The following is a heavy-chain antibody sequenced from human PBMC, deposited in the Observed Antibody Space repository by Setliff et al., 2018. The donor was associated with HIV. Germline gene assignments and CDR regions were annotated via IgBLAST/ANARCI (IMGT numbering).Heavy chain of an antibody. Sequence: PSETLSLTCTVSGGSISSGGYYWSWIRQHPGKGLEWIGYIYYSGSTYYNPSLKIRVTISVDTSKNQFSLKLSSVTAADTAVYYCARSYDSSGYYYLDAFDIWGQGTMVTVSS. CDR3: ARSYDSSGYYYLDAFDI. D-gene: IGHD3-22*01. CDR2: IYYSGST. CDR1: GGSISSGGYY. V-gene: IGHV4-31*03. J-gene: IGHJ3*02.